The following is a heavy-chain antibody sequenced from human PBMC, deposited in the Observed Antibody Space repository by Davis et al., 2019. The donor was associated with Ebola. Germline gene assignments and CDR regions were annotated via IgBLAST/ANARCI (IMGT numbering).Heavy chain of an antibody. Sequence: AASVKVSCKASGYTFTDYYMHWVRQAPGQGLEWMGWINPNSGSTNYAQKLQGRVTMTTDTSTSTAYMELRSLRSDDTAVYYCASRPYYYGSGSYYYYGMDVWGQGTTVTVSS. J-gene: IGHJ6*02. CDR1: GYTFTDYY. CDR3: ASRPYYYGSGSYYYYGMDV. CDR2: INPNSGST. V-gene: IGHV1-2*02. D-gene: IGHD3-10*01.